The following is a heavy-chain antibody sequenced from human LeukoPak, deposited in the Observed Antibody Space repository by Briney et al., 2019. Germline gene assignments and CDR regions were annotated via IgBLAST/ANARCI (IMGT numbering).Heavy chain of an antibody. CDR2: ISTSSSYI. CDR1: GFTFNRYN. CDR3: ARVSAVAGTYDY. J-gene: IGHJ4*02. Sequence: PGGSLRLSCAASGFTFNRYNMNWVRQAPGKGLEWVSSISTSSSYIYYADSVRGRFTISRDNAKNSLYLQMNSLRAEDTAVYYCARVSAVAGTYDYWGQGTLVTVSS. D-gene: IGHD6-19*01. V-gene: IGHV3-21*01.